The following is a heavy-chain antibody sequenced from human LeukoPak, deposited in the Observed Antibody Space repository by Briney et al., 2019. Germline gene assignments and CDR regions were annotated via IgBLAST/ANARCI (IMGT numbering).Heavy chain of an antibody. V-gene: IGHV3-23*01. D-gene: IGHD6-19*01. CDR3: AKEPTIAVGNWFDP. CDR1: GFTFSSYA. Sequence: GGSLRLSCAASGFTFSSYAMSWDRQAPGKGLEWVSAISGSGGSTYYADSVKGRFTISRDNSKNTLYPQMNSLRAEDTAVYYCAKEPTIAVGNWFDPWGQGTLVTVSS. J-gene: IGHJ5*02. CDR2: ISGSGGST.